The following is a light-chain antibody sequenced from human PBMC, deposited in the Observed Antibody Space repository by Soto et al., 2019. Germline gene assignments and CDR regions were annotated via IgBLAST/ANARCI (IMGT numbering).Light chain of an antibody. Sequence: QAVVTQEPSLTVSPGGTVSLTCVSSAGAVTSGNFPSWYQQKPGHPPRSLIYSASNKHSWTPDRFSGSLLGGKAALTVSGVQPEDEADYYCLLYYNGIQVFGGGTKLTVL. CDR3: LLYYNGIQV. CDR1: AGAVTSGNF. V-gene: IGLV7-43*01. CDR2: SAS. J-gene: IGLJ3*02.